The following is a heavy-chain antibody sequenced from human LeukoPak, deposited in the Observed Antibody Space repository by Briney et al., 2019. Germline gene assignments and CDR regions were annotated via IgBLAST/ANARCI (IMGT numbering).Heavy chain of an antibody. Sequence: GASVKVSCKASGYTFTGYYMHWVRQASGQGLEWMGWINPNSGGTNYAQKFQGRVTMTRDTSISTAYMELSRLRSDDTVVYYCARDRLGSSWLFDYWGQGTLVTVSS. V-gene: IGHV1-2*02. CDR3: ARDRLGSSWLFDY. CDR1: GYTFTGYY. D-gene: IGHD6-13*01. CDR2: INPNSGGT. J-gene: IGHJ4*02.